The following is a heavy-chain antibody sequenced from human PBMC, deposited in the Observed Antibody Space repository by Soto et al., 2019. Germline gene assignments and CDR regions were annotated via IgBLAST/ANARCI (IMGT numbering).Heavy chain of an antibody. Sequence: EVQLLQSGGGLVQPGGSLGLSCGASGFTFISYAMSWVRHVPGKGLEWISSISGSGANTWYAGSVQGRFIISRDNSKSTVSLHMSSLGGDDTSIYYCARDRATFDSWGQGTRVTVSS. CDR3: ARDRATFDS. J-gene: IGHJ4*02. V-gene: IGHV3-23*01. CDR2: ISGSGANT. CDR1: GFTFISYA.